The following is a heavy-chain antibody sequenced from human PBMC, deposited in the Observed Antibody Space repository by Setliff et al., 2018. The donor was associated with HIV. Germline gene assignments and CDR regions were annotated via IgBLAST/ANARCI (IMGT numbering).Heavy chain of an antibody. CDR3: VSGPLSGYYHGWYFDL. Sequence: PSETLSLTCAVSGYSVSSGYYRGWIRQPPGKGLEWIGSFYHSGSTFYNPSLKSRVTISLDTSKNQFSLKLRSVTAADTAVYYCVSGPLSGYYHGWYFDLWGHGTLVT. CDR2: FYHSGST. D-gene: IGHD3-3*01. CDR1: GYSVSSGYY. J-gene: IGHJ2*01. V-gene: IGHV4-38-2*01.